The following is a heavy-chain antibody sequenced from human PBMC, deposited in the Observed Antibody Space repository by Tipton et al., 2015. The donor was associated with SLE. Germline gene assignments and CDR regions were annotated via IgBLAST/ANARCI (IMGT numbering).Heavy chain of an antibody. CDR3: ARGPEELGIPPLFDY. CDR1: GGSISSTTYY. D-gene: IGHD7-27*01. CDR2: IFYSGST. Sequence: TLSLTCTVSGGSISSTTYYWGWIRQSPGKGLEWIGSIFYSGSTYYNPSLKSRITISVDTSKNQFSLTLSSVTAADTAVYYCARGPEELGIPPLFDYWGQGTLVTVSS. V-gene: IGHV4-39*07. J-gene: IGHJ4*02.